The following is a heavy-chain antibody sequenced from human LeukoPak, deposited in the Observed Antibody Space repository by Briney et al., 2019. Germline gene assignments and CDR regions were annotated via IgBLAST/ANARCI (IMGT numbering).Heavy chain of an antibody. CDR2: INPSGGST. D-gene: IGHD3-10*01. CDR3: ARDYHGSGSLTTFDY. Sequence: GASVKVSCKASGYTFTSYYIHWVRQAPGQGLEWMGIINPSGGSTSYAQKFQGRVTMTRDTSTSTVYMELSSLRSEDTAVYYCARDYHGSGSLTTFDYWGQGTLVTVSS. CDR1: GYTFTSYY. J-gene: IGHJ4*02. V-gene: IGHV1-46*01.